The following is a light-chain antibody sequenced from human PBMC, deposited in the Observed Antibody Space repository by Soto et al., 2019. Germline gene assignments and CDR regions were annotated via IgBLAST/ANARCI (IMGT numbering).Light chain of an antibody. CDR2: EVS. Sequence: QSALTQPASVSGSPGLSITISCTGTSSDVGGYNYVSWYQQHPGKAPKLMIYEVSNRPSGVSNRFSGSKSGNTASLTISGLQAEDEADYYCSSYTSSSTPWVFGGGTQLTVL. V-gene: IGLV2-14*01. J-gene: IGLJ3*02. CDR3: SSYTSSSTPWV. CDR1: SSDVGGYNY.